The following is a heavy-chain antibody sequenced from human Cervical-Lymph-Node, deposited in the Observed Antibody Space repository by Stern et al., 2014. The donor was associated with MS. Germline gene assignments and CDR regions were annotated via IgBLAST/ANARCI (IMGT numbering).Heavy chain of an antibody. Sequence: VQLVESGPGLVKPSQTLSLTCAVSGGSISSAEYYWSWIRQSPGKGLEWLGYIHNSGTTYYNPSLKSRVTISVDTSKNQFSLKLRSVTAADTAVYYCSRDADGYSLVFGYWGRGTLVTVSS. J-gene: IGHJ4*02. CDR1: GGSISSAEYY. V-gene: IGHV4-30-4*01. CDR2: IHNSGTT. D-gene: IGHD5-24*01. CDR3: SRDADGYSLVFGY.